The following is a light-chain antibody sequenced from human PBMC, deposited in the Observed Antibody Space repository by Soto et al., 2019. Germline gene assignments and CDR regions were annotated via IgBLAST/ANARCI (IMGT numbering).Light chain of an antibody. V-gene: IGLV1-40*01. CDR3: QSYDRSLSYV. CDR2: GNI. Sequence: QSVLTQPPSVSGAPGQRVTISCTGTSSNIGAGYDVHWYQQLPGTAPKLLIYGNINRPSGVPDRFSGSKSGTSASLAITGLQAEDEADYYCQSYDRSLSYVFGTGTQLTVL. CDR1: SSNIGAGYD. J-gene: IGLJ1*01.